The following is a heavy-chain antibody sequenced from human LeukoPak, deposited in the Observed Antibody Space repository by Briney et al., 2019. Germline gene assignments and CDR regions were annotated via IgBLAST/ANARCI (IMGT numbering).Heavy chain of an antibody. Sequence: SETLSLTCAVYGGSFSGYYWGWIRQPPGKGLEWIGTFYYSGSTYYNPSLKSRVTISVDTSKSQFSLKLSSVTAADTAVYYCASRDITMVRGVHFDYWGQGTLVTVSS. V-gene: IGHV4-34*01. J-gene: IGHJ4*02. CDR3: ASRDITMVRGVHFDY. CDR2: FYYSGST. D-gene: IGHD3-10*01. CDR1: GGSFSGYY.